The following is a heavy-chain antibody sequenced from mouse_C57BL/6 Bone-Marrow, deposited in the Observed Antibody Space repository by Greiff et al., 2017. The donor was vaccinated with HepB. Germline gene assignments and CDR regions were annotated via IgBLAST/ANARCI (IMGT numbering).Heavy chain of an antibody. D-gene: IGHD1-1*01. CDR3: ARGAYYYGSSYWDAMDY. Sequence: EVQLVESGPGLVKPSQSLSLTCSVTGYSITSGYYWNWIRQFPGNKLEWMGYISYDGSNNYNPSLKNRISITRDTSKNQFFLKLNSVTTEDTATYYCARGAYYYGSSYWDAMDYWGQGTSVTVSS. CDR2: ISYDGSN. CDR1: GYSITSGYY. V-gene: IGHV3-6*01. J-gene: IGHJ4*01.